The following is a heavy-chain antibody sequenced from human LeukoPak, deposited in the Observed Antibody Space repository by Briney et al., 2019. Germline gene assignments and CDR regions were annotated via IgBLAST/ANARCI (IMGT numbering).Heavy chain of an antibody. V-gene: IGHV4-38-2*01. D-gene: IGHD1-26*01. Sequence: SETLSLTCAVSGYSISSGYYWGWIRQPPGKGLEWIGSIYHSGSTYYNPSLKSRVAVSVDTSKNQFSLKLNSVTAADTAVYYCARRNTYYGPFDYWGQGALVTVSS. CDR1: GYSISSGYY. CDR2: IYHSGST. J-gene: IGHJ4*02. CDR3: ARRNTYYGPFDY.